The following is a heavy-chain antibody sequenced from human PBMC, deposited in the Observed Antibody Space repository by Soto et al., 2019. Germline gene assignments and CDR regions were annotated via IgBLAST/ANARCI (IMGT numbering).Heavy chain of an antibody. Sequence: QVQLVQSGAEVKKPGSSVKVACKASGGTFSSYAISWVRQAPGQGLEWMGGIIPIFGTANYAQKFQGRVTITADESTSTAYMELSSLRSEDTAVYYCASGANWDPVSEYYYGMDVWGPGTTVTVSS. CDR1: GGTFSSYA. CDR2: IIPIFGTA. D-gene: IGHD7-27*01. J-gene: IGHJ6*02. V-gene: IGHV1-69*01. CDR3: ASGANWDPVSEYYYGMDV.